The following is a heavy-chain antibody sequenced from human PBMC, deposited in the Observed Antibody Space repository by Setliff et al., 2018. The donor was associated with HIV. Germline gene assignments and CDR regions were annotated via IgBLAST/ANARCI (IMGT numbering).Heavy chain of an antibody. CDR3: ARGFVLRFLEWSMPDAFDI. CDR1: GFTFSDYY. V-gene: IGHV3-11*04. CDR2: ISSSGSTI. D-gene: IGHD3-3*01. J-gene: IGHJ3*02. Sequence: GGSLRLSCAASGFTFSDYYMSWIRQAPGKGLEWVSYISSSGSTIYYADSVKGRFTISRDNAKNSLYLQMNSLRAEDTAVYYCARGFVLRFLEWSMPDAFDIWGQGTMVTVSS.